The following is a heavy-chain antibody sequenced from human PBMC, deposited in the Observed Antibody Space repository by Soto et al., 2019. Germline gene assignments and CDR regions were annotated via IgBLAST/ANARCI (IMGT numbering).Heavy chain of an antibody. V-gene: IGHV1-69*12. CDR1: GGTFDNYA. CDR3: ARTYHYDSGGKTCFYYGMDV. D-gene: IGHD3-22*01. CDR2: IIPMLDSA. Sequence: QVQLVQSGAEVKKPGSSVKVSCKASGGTFDNYAITWVRQAPGQGLEWMAGIIPMLDSANYAEKFQDRVTITADESTDTAYMEVSSLRSEDTAVYYCARTYHYDSGGKTCFYYGMDVWGQGTTVTVSS. J-gene: IGHJ6*02.